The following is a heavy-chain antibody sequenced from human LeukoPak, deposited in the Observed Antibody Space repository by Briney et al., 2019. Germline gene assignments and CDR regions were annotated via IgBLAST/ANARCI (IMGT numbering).Heavy chain of an antibody. Sequence: GESLKISCKGSGYIFTSYWIGWVRQMPGKGLEWMGVINPRDSGTRYSPSFQGQVTLSADKSISTAYLQWSSLKASDTAMYYCARRGERDGYSLFDYWGQGTLVTVSS. CDR2: INPRDSGT. J-gene: IGHJ4*02. D-gene: IGHD5-24*01. CDR3: ARRGERDGYSLFDY. V-gene: IGHV5-51*01. CDR1: GYIFTSYW.